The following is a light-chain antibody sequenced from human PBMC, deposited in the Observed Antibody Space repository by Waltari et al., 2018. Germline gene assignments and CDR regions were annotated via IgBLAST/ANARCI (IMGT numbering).Light chain of an antibody. CDR1: HSPLHSNGYTY. Sequence: DTVMTQPPLSLPITTGEPGSISFRPSHSPLHSNGYTYLNWDLQNPGQPPWLPIYLVSSGNPGVPKRFRDSESMTTFRFKIRRMDAEDVEVYCCCQQSTHYPFTFGPGTKLDIK. J-gene: IGKJ3*01. V-gene: IGKV2D-29*01. CDR2: LVS. CDR3: QQSTHYPFT.